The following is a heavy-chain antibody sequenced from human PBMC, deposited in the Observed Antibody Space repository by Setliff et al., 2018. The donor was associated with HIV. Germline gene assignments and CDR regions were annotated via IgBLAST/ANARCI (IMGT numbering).Heavy chain of an antibody. D-gene: IGHD1-26*01. Sequence: GGSLRLSCAASGFSFSRYNMNWVRQAPGKGLECVSYISSTSSTMYYADSVKGRFTISRDNAKNSLFLQMNSLRSEDTAVYYCVTGTDEWELHYFEFWGLGTLVTVSS. J-gene: IGHJ4*02. CDR3: VTGTDEWELHYFEF. CDR1: GFSFSRYN. CDR2: ISSTSSTM. V-gene: IGHV3-48*01.